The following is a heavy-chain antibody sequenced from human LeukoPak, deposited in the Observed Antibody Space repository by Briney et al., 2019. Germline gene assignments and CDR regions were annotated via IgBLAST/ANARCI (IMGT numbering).Heavy chain of an antibody. D-gene: IGHD3-22*01. V-gene: IGHV3-30*03. CDR2: ISYDGSNK. CDR3: AREYYYDSSGPGEFDY. CDR1: GFTFSSYG. Sequence: PGRSLRLSCAASGFTFSSYGMHWVRQAPGKGLEWVAVISYDGSNKYYANSVKGRFTISRDNSKNTLYLQMNSLRAEDTAVYYCAREYYYDSSGPGEFDYWGQGTLVTVSS. J-gene: IGHJ4*02.